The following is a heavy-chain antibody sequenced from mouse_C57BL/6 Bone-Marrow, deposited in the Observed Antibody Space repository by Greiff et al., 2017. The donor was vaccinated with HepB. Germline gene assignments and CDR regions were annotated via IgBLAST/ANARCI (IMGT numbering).Heavy chain of an antibody. CDR3: ARRIYYDSDY. J-gene: IGHJ2*01. D-gene: IGHD2-4*01. Sequence: QVQLKQPGAELVKPGASVKLSCKASGYTFTSYWMQWVKQRPGQGLEWIGEIDPSDSYTNYNQKLKGKATLTVDTSSSTAYMQLSSLTSEDSAVYYCARRIYYDSDYWGQGTTLTVSS. CDR2: IDPSDSYT. V-gene: IGHV1-50*01. CDR1: GYTFTSYW.